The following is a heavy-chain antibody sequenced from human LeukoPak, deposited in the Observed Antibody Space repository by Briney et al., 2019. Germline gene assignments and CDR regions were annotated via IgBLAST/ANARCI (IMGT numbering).Heavy chain of an antibody. CDR3: ARATTIKGWFDP. CDR1: GGSIGSSTYY. V-gene: IGHV4-39*01. J-gene: IGHJ5*02. CDR2: IYYSGST. D-gene: IGHD4-11*01. Sequence: SETLSLTCTVSGGSIGSSTYYWGWIRQPPGKGLEWIGSIYYSGSTYYNPSLKSRVTISVDTSKNQFSLNLTSVTAADTALYYCARATTIKGWFDPWGQGTLVTVSS.